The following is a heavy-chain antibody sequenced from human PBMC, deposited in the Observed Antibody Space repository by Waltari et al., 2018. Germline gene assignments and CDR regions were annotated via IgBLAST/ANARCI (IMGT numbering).Heavy chain of an antibody. CDR1: GFPFSSYR. CDR2: INADGRAT. Sequence: EVQLVESGGGLVQPGGSLRLSCAASGFPFSSYRMHWVRQAPGKGLVWVSLINADGRATLYADSVKGRFTMSRDNAKDTLYLQMNSLRGEDTAVYYCARFGSSRAFDIWGQGTMVTVSS. D-gene: IGHD6-13*01. V-gene: IGHV3-74*01. CDR3: ARFGSSRAFDI. J-gene: IGHJ3*02.